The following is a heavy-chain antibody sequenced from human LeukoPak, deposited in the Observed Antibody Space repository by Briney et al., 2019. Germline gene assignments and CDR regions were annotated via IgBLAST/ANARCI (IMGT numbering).Heavy chain of an antibody. J-gene: IGHJ4*02. CDR1: GYSFTSYW. D-gene: IGHD6-6*01. Sequence: GESLKISCKGSGYSFTSYWIGWVRQMPGKGLAWMGIIYPGDSDTRYSPSFQGQVTISADKSISTAYLQWSSLKASDTAMYYCARRVSYSSSRHYFDYWGQGTLVTVSS. V-gene: IGHV5-51*01. CDR3: ARRVSYSSSRHYFDY. CDR2: IYPGDSDT.